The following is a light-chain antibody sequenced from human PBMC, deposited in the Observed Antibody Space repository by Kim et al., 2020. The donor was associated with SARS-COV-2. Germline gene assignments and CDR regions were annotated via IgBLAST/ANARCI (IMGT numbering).Light chain of an antibody. J-gene: IGLJ1*01. CDR1: KLGDKY. V-gene: IGLV3-1*01. CDR2: QDT. Sequence: ELTQPPSVSVSPGQTASITCSGDKLGDKYACWYQQKPGQSPVLVIYQDTKRPSGIPERFSGSNSGNTATLTISGTQAMDEADYYCQAWDSSTVFGTGTKVTVL. CDR3: QAWDSSTV.